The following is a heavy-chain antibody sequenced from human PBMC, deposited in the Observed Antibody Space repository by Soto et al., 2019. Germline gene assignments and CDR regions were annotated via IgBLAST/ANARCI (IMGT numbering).Heavy chain of an antibody. CDR2: IIPIFGTA. Sequence: VASVKVSCKASGGTFSSYAISWVRQAPGQGLEWMGGIIPIFGTANYAQKFQGRVTITADESTSTAYMELSSLRSEDTAVYYCARDRFYCGGDCYGTYYYYGMDVWGQGTTVTVSS. J-gene: IGHJ6*02. CDR1: GGTFSSYA. CDR3: ARDRFYCGGDCYGTYYYYGMDV. D-gene: IGHD2-21*02. V-gene: IGHV1-69*13.